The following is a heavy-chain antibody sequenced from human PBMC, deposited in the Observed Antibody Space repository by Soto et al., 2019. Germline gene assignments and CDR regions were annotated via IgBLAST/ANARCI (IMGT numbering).Heavy chain of an antibody. D-gene: IGHD6-13*01. J-gene: IGHJ4*02. CDR1: GGSVSSSRYY. CDR2: RYDSDRV. Sequence: PSQNLSLTCTVSGGSVSSSRYYWNWIRQSPGKGLEWIGYRYDSDRVNYNPSLKSRVTISVDTSKNQFSLKLSSVTAADTAVYYCASDPCVRSSCFFDYWGQGALVTVS. V-gene: IGHV4-61*01. CDR3: ASDPCVRSSCFFDY.